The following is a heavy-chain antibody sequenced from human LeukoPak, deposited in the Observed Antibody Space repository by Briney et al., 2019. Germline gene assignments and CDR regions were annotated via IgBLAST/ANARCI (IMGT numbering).Heavy chain of an antibody. CDR1: GFTFSSYW. Sequence: GGSLRLSCAASGFTFSSYWMTWVRQAPGKGLEWVANMNLDGSEKYYVDSVKGRFIISRDNAKNSLFLQMNSLIAEDTAVYYCARDDGFSCYSYWGQGPLVTVSS. D-gene: IGHD3/OR15-3a*01. CDR2: MNLDGSEK. V-gene: IGHV3-7*01. J-gene: IGHJ4*02. CDR3: ARDDGFSCYSY.